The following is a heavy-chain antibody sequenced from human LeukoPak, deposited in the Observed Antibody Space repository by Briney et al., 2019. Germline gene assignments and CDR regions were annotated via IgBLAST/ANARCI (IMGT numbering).Heavy chain of an antibody. V-gene: IGHV4-34*01. D-gene: IGHD3-22*01. CDR2: INHTGST. CDR3: ARSYYDSGGGPRRWLDY. CDR1: GGSLSGAY. Sequence: SETLSLTCSVQGGSLSGAYWTWIRQPPGKGLEWIGEINHTGSTNYNPSLRSRVTMSADTAKNQFSLKLSSVTAADTAVYYCARSYYDSGGGPRRWLDYWGQGTLVTVSS. J-gene: IGHJ4*02.